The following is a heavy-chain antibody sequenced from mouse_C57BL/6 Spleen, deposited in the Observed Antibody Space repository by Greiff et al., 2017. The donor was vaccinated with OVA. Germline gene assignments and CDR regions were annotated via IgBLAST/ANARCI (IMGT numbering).Heavy chain of an antibody. J-gene: IGHJ4*01. V-gene: IGHV14-4*01. CDR3: TTSPITTVVARDAMDY. D-gene: IGHD1-1*01. Sequence: VQLKQSGAELVRPGASVKLSCTASGFNIKDDYMHWVKQRPEQGLEWIGWIDPENGDTEYASKFQGKATITADTSSNTAYLQLSSLTSEDTAVYYCTTSPITTVVARDAMDYWGQGTSVTVSS. CDR1: GFNIKDDY. CDR2: IDPENGDT.